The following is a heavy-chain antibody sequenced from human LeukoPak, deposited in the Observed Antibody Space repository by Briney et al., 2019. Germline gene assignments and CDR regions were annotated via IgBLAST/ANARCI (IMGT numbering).Heavy chain of an antibody. D-gene: IGHD3-22*01. J-gene: IGHJ5*02. Sequence: ASVKVSCKASGYTFTSYYMHWVRQAPRQGLEWMGIINPSGGSTSYAQKFQGRVTLTRDTSTSTVYMELSSLRSEDTAVYYCARGDYYYDSSGYYLLPWGQGTLVTVSS. CDR3: ARGDYYYDSSGYYLLP. CDR2: INPSGGST. CDR1: GYTFTSYY. V-gene: IGHV1-46*01.